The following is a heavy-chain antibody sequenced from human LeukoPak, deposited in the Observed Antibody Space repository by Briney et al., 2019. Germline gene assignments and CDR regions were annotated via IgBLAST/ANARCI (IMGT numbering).Heavy chain of an antibody. CDR2: INHSGST. CDR1: GGSFSGYY. Sequence: KSSETLSLTCAVYGGSFSGYYWSWIRQPPGKGLEWIGEINHSGSTNYNPSLKSRVTISVHTSKNQFSLKLSSVTAADTAVYYCARGYSYSDYWGQGTLVTVSS. V-gene: IGHV4-34*01. D-gene: IGHD5-18*01. CDR3: ARGYSYSDY. J-gene: IGHJ4*02.